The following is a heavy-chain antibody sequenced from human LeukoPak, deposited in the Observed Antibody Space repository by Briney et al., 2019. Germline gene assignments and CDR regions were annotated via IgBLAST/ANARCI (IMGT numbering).Heavy chain of an antibody. Sequence: GESLKISCKGYGYSFTRYWIGWVRQMPGKGLEWMGIISPSDSDTRYSPSFQGQVTISVDKSVSAAYLQWSSLKASDTAMYYGASPPTRECSSISCPLSYWGQGTLVTVSP. V-gene: IGHV5-51*01. CDR3: ASPPTRECSSISCPLSY. CDR1: GYSFTRYW. CDR2: ISPSDSDT. J-gene: IGHJ4*02. D-gene: IGHD2-2*01.